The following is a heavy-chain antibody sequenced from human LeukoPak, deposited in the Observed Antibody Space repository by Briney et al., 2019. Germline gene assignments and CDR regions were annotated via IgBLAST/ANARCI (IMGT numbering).Heavy chain of an antibody. V-gene: IGHV1-2*02. J-gene: IGHJ6*03. CDR2: INPNSGGT. Sequence: ASVKVSCKASGYTSTGYYMHWVRQAPGQGLEWMGWINPNSGGTNYAQKFQGRVTMTRDTSISTAYMELSRLRSDDTAVYYCASLDIVVVPAAIMDVWGKGTTVTVSS. CDR1: GYTSTGYY. CDR3: ASLDIVVVPAAIMDV. D-gene: IGHD2-2*01.